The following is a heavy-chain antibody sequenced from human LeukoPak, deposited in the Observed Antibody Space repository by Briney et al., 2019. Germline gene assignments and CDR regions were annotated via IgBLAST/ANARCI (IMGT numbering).Heavy chain of an antibody. D-gene: IGHD3-16*01. CDR1: GGSISSYY. V-gene: IGHV4-59*01. J-gene: IGHJ6*03. Sequence: SETLSLTCTVSGGSISSYYWSWIRQPPGKGLEWIGYIYYSGSINYNPSLKSRVTISVDTSKSQFSLKLRSVTAADTAVYYCARDSPIRSMDVWGKGATVTVSS. CDR3: ARDSPIRSMDV. CDR2: IYYSGSI.